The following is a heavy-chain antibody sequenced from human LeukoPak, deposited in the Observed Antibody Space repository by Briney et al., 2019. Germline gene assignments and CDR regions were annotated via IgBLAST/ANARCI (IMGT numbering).Heavy chain of an antibody. D-gene: IGHD2-2*01. CDR2: ISGGVART. CDR3: AKREVVPAARGYYFDY. Sequence: GGSLRLSCAASGFTFSSYAMSWVRQAPGKGLEWVSGISGGVARTYYADSVKGRFSVSRDNSRSTLYLQMNNLRVEDTAVYYCAKREVVPAARGYYFDYWGQGILVTVSS. CDR1: GFTFSSYA. V-gene: IGHV3-23*01. J-gene: IGHJ4*02.